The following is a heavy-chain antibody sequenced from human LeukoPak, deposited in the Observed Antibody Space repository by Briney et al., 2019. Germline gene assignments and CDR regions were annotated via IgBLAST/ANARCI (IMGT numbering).Heavy chain of an antibody. CDR3: ARDLLGWELHYFDY. CDR2: ISSSSSTI. D-gene: IGHD1-26*01. CDR1: GFTFSSYS. Sequence: GGSLRLSCAASGFTFSSYSMNWVRQAPGKGLEWVSYISSSSSTIYYADSVKGRFSISRDNAKNSLYLQMNSLRAEDTAVYYCARDLLGWELHYFDYWGQGTLVTVSS. V-gene: IGHV3-48*04. J-gene: IGHJ4*02.